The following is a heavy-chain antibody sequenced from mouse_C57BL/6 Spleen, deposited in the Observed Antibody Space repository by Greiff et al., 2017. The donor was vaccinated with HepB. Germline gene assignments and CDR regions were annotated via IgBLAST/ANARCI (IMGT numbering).Heavy chain of an antibody. V-gene: IGHV1-64*01. CDR1: GYTFTSYW. CDR2: IHPNSGST. CDR3: ACYYYGPAWFAY. D-gene: IGHD1-1*01. J-gene: IGHJ3*01. Sequence: QVHVKQPGAELVKPGASVTLSCKASGYTFTSYWMHWVKQRPGQGLEWIGMIHPNSGSTNYNEKFKSKATLTVDKSSSTAYMQLSSLTSEDSAVYHCACYYYGPAWFAYWGQGTLVTVSA.